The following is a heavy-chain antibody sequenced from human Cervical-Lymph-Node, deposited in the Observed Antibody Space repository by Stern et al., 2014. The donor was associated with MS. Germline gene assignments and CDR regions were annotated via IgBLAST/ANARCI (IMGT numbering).Heavy chain of an antibody. CDR3: ARSRSGSWSYYFDN. J-gene: IGHJ4*02. Sequence: QVQLQESGPGLVKPSETLSLTCSVSGGSINTDHWNWIRQSPGTGLEWIGYIYYIGSTHYNHSLQSRVTMSIDRSKNRFSLTLSSVTAADTAVYYCARSRSGSWSYYFDNWGQGTLVTVSS. D-gene: IGHD3-10*01. V-gene: IGHV4-59*12. CDR2: IYYIGST. CDR1: GGSINTDH.